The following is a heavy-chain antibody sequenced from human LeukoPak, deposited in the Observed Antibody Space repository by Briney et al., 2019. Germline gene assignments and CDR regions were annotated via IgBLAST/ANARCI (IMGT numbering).Heavy chain of an antibody. V-gene: IGHV3-23*01. J-gene: IGHJ4*02. CDR3: AKEADDWYPRPFDY. D-gene: IGHD3-9*01. Sequence: GGSLRLSCAASGFTFSSYSMTWVRQAPGKGLEWVSAIGGSGDSTYYADSVKGRFTISRDNSKNTLYLQMNSLTAEDTAVYYCAKEADDWYPRPFDYWGQGTLVTVSS. CDR2: IGGSGDST. CDR1: GFTFSSYS.